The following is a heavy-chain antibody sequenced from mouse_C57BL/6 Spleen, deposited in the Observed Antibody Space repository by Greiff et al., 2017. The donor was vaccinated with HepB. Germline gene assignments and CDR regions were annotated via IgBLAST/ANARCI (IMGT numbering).Heavy chain of an antibody. CDR2: ISDGGSYT. Sequence: DVMLVESGGGLVKPGGSLKLSCAASGFTFSSYAMSWVRQTPEKRLEWVATISDGGSYTYYPDNVKGRFTISRDNAKNNLYLQMSHLKSEDTAMYYCAREVTLNYFDYWGQGTTLTVSS. CDR1: GFTFSSYA. J-gene: IGHJ2*01. CDR3: AREVTLNYFDY. D-gene: IGHD2-3*01. V-gene: IGHV5-4*01.